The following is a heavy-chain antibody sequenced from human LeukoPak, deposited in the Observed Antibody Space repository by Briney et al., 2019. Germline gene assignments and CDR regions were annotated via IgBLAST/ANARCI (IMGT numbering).Heavy chain of an antibody. Sequence: GASVKVSCKASGYTFTSYDINWVRQATGQGLEWIGRMNPNSGNTGYAQKFQGRVNMDRNTSISTDYMELGSLRSEDTAVYYCARGLIGYSSTFDYWGQGTLVTVSS. CDR2: MNPNSGNT. D-gene: IGHD6-13*01. J-gene: IGHJ4*02. V-gene: IGHV1-8*01. CDR3: ARGLIGYSSTFDY. CDR1: GYTFTSYD.